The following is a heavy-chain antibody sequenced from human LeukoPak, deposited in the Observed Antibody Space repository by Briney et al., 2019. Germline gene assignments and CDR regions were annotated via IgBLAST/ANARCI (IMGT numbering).Heavy chain of an antibody. V-gene: IGHV4-4*07. D-gene: IGHD4-23*01. J-gene: IGHJ3*02. Sequence: SETLSLTCTVSGGSISSYYWSWIRQPAGKGLEWIGRIYTSGSTNYNPSLKSRVTMSVDTSKNQFSLKLSSVTAADTAVYYCARVGYGGNFGAFDIWGQGTMVTVSS. CDR2: IYTSGST. CDR3: ARVGYGGNFGAFDI. CDR1: GGSISSYY.